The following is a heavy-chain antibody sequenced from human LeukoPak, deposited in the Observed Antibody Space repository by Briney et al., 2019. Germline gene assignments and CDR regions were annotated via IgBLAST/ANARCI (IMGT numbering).Heavy chain of an antibody. CDR2: IKQDGSEK. Sequence: GGSLRLSCAASGFTFSSYWMSWVRQAPGKGLEWVANIKQDGSEKYYVDSVKGRFTISRDNAKNSLYLQMNSLRAEDTAVYYCARSIVVVTASFDYWGQGTLVTVSS. CDR1: GFTFSSYW. V-gene: IGHV3-7*01. CDR3: ARSIVVVTASFDY. D-gene: IGHD2-21*02. J-gene: IGHJ4*02.